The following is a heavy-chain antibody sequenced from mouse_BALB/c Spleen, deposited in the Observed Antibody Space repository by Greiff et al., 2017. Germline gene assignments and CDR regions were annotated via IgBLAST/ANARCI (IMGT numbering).Heavy chain of an antibody. CDR3: ARSGAYYRYFDY. J-gene: IGHJ2*01. D-gene: IGHD2-14*01. CDR1: GYTFTSSW. CDR2: IHPNSGNT. V-gene: IGHV1S130*01. Sequence: VQLQQSGSVLVRPGASVKLSCKASGYTFTSSWMHWAKQRPGQGLEWIGDIHPNSGNTNYNEKFKGKATLTVDTSSSTAYVDLSSLTSEDSAVYYCARSGAYYRYFDYWGQGTTLTVSS.